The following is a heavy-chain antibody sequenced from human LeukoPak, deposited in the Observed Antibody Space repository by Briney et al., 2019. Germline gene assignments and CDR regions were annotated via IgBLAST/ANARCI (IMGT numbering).Heavy chain of an antibody. J-gene: IGHJ4*02. CDR3: ARDPNYYYDSSGYPSGDY. D-gene: IGHD3-22*01. V-gene: IGHV3-23*01. CDR2: ISGSGGST. Sequence: GGSLRLSCVVSGLTFSSYAMTWVRQAPGKGLEWVSAISGSGGSTYYADSVKGRFTISRDNSKNTLYLQMNSLRAEDTAVYYCARDPNYYYDSSGYPSGDYWGQGTLVTVSS. CDR1: GLTFSSYA.